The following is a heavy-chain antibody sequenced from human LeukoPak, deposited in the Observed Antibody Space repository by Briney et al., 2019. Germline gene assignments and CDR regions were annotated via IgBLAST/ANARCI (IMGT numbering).Heavy chain of an antibody. V-gene: IGHV1-46*01. CDR2: INPSGDST. J-gene: IGHJ4*02. D-gene: IGHD3-16*01. CDR3: AKLATSDTGETY. Sequence: ASVKVSCKASGYTFTNYYMHWVRQAPGQGLEWMGVINPSGDSTTYAQNFQGRVTMTRDTSTSTVYMELRSLRSEDTAIYYCAKLATSDTGETYWGQGTLVTVSS. CDR1: GYTFTNYY.